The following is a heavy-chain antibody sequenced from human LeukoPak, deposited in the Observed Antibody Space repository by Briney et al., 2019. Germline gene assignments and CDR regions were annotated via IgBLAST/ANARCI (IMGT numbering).Heavy chain of an antibody. Sequence: ASVKVSCKAFGYTFTSYAMHWVRQAPGQRLEWMGWINAGNGSTKYSQKFQGRVTITRDTSASTAYMELSSLRSEDTAVYYCALGIPTTAMIHYWGQGTLVTVSS. CDR3: ALGIPTTAMIHY. V-gene: IGHV1-3*01. CDR1: GYTFTSYA. D-gene: IGHD7-27*01. J-gene: IGHJ4*02. CDR2: INAGNGST.